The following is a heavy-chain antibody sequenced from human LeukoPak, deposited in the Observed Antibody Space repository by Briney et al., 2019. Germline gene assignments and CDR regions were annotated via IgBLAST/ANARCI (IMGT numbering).Heavy chain of an antibody. Sequence: PSETLSLTCAVYGGSFSGYYWSWIRQPPGEGLEWIGEINHSGSTNYNPSLKSRVTISVDTSKNQFSLKLSSVTAADTAVYYCARGGRGTIFGVVIVGSPRWFNPWGQGTLVTVSS. CDR3: ARGGRGTIFGVVIVGSPRWFNP. D-gene: IGHD3-3*01. J-gene: IGHJ5*02. CDR2: INHSGST. V-gene: IGHV4-34*01. CDR1: GGSFSGYY.